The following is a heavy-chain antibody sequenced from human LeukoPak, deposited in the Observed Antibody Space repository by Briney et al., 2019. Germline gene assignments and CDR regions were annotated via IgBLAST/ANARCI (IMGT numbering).Heavy chain of an antibody. D-gene: IGHD6-19*01. CDR2: ISWNSGSI. CDR1: GFTFDDYA. V-gene: IGHV3-9*01. J-gene: IGHJ4*02. CDR3: AKVKEQWLATGTFDY. Sequence: GGSLRLSCAASGFTFDDYAMHWVRQAPGKGLEWVSGISWNSGSIGYADSVKGRFTISRDNAKNSLYLQMNSLRAEDTALYYCAKVKEQWLATGTFDYWGQGTLVTVSS.